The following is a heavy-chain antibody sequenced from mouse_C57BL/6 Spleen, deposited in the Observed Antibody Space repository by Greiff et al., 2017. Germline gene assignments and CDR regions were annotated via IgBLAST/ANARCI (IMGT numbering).Heavy chain of an antibody. Sequence: QVQLKESGAELVKPGASVKISCKASGYAFSSYWMNWVKQRPGKGLEWIGQIYPGDGDTNYNGKFKGKATLTAHKSSSTAYMQLSSLTSEDSAVYFCARDGREYFDVWGTGTTVTVSS. CDR3: ARDGREYFDV. CDR1: GYAFSSYW. V-gene: IGHV1-80*01. D-gene: IGHD1-1*01. CDR2: IYPGDGDT. J-gene: IGHJ1*03.